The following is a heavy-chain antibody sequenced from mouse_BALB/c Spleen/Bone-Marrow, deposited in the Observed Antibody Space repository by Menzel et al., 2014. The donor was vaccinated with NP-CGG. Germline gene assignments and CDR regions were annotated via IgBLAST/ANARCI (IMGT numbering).Heavy chain of an antibody. Sequence: VQLQQSGPGLVQPSQSLSITCIVSGFSLTSYGVHWVRQSPGKGLEWLGVIWSGGSTDYNAAFISRLSISKDNSKSQVFFKMNSLQANDTAIYYCARNEGNYVDAMDYWGQGTSVTVSS. V-gene: IGHV2-2*02. CDR3: ARNEGNYVDAMDY. CDR1: GFSLTSYG. J-gene: IGHJ4*01. CDR2: IWSGGST. D-gene: IGHD2-1*01.